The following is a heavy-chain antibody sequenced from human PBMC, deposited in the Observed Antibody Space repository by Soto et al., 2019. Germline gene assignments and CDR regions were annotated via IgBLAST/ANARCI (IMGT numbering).Heavy chain of an antibody. CDR1: GASIRNFY. V-gene: IGHV4-59*01. CDR3: AQTTGWPGFDY. D-gene: IGHD6-19*01. CDR2: IYNGERT. Sequence: QVHLQESGPGLVKPSETMSLTCTASGASIRNFYWNWVRQFPGKVLEWIGHIYNGERTNYNPSLKSRVTISVDTSKNQFSLKLSDVTVADTAVYYCAQTTGWPGFDYWGQGTLVAVSS. J-gene: IGHJ4*02.